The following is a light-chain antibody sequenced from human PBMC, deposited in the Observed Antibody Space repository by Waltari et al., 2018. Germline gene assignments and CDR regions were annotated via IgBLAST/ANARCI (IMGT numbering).Light chain of an antibody. CDR2: EVS. CDR1: SSDVGSYDL. CDR3: CSYAGSNNLV. Sequence: SPGQSITISCTGTSSDVGSYDLVSWYQHHPGKAPKLMIYEVSQRPSGVSNRFSGSKSGNTASLTISGLQAEDEADYYCCSYAGSNNLVFGGGTKLTVL. J-gene: IGLJ2*01. V-gene: IGLV2-23*02.